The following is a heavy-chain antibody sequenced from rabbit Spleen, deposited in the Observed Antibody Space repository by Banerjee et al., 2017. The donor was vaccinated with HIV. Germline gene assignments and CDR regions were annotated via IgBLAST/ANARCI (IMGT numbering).Heavy chain of an antibody. J-gene: IGHJ4*01. Sequence: QSLEESGGGLVQPEGSLTLTCTASGFSFSSSYYMCWVRQAPGKGLEWIGCIYVGSGTTYYASWAKGRFTITKTSSTTVTLQMASLTAADTATYFCARATDGISGYDLWGPGTLVTVS. CDR2: IYVGSGTT. CDR1: GFSFSSSYY. V-gene: IGHV1S40*01. CDR3: ARATDGISGYDL. D-gene: IGHD1-1*01.